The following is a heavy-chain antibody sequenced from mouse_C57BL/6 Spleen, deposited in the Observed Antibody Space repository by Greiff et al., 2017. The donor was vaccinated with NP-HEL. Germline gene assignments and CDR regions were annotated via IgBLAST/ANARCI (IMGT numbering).Heavy chain of an antibody. CDR2: IHPNSGST. D-gene: IGHD3-3*01. V-gene: IGHV1-64*01. J-gene: IGHJ2*01. CDR3: ARAKRDDYFDY. CDR1: GYTFTSYW. Sequence: QVQLQQPGAELVKPGASVKLSCKASGYTFTSYWMHWVKQRPGQGLEWIGMIHPNSGSTNYNEKFKSKATLTVDKSSSTAYMQLSSLTSEDAAVYYCARAKRDDYFDYWGQGTTRTGAS.